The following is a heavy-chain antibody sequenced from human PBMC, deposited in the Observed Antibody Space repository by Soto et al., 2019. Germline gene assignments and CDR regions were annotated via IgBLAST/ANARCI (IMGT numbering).Heavy chain of an antibody. V-gene: IGHV5-10-1*01. CDR1: GYSFTSYW. Sequence: EVQLVQSGAEVKKPGESLRISCKGSGYSFTSYWIIWVRQMPGKGLEWMGRIDPSDSYTNYSPSFQGHVTISADKSISTAYLQWSSLKASDTAMYYCARLPPRVRAGYYYYGMDVWGQGTTVTVSS. D-gene: IGHD3-10*01. CDR2: IDPSDSYT. J-gene: IGHJ6*02. CDR3: ARLPPRVRAGYYYYGMDV.